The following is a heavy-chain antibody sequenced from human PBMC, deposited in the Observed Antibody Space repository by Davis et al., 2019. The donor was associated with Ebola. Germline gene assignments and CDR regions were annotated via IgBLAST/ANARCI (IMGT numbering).Heavy chain of an antibody. D-gene: IGHD3-9*01. CDR2: IYYSGST. V-gene: IGHV4-39*01. CDR3: ARQGSAAYYDILTGYYNVGADFDY. Sequence: SETLSLTCTVFGGSISSSSYYWGWIRQPPGKGLEWIGSIYYSGSTYYNPSLKSRVTISVDTSKNQFSLKLSSVTAADTAVYYCARQGSAAYYDILTGYYNVGADFDYWGQGTLVTVSS. CDR1: GGSISSSSYY. J-gene: IGHJ4*02.